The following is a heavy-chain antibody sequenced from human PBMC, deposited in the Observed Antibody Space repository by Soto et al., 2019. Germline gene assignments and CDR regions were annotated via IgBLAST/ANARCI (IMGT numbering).Heavy chain of an antibody. CDR2: ISYDGSNK. J-gene: IGHJ4*02. Sequence: QVQLVESGGGVVQPGRSLRLSCAASGFTFSSYAMHWVRQAPGKGLEWVAVISYDGSNKYYADSVKGRFTISRDNSKNTLYLQMNSLRAEDTAVYYCARGRGSLGLYREIDYWGQGTLVTVSS. V-gene: IGHV3-30-3*01. CDR3: ARGRGSLGLYREIDY. CDR1: GFTFSSYA. D-gene: IGHD3-16*01.